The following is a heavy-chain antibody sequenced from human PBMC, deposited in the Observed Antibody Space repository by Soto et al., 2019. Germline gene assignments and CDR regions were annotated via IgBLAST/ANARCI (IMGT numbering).Heavy chain of an antibody. D-gene: IGHD3-10*01. Sequence: QVQLQESGPGLVKPSGTLSLTCAVSGGSISSSNWWNWVRQPPGKGLEWIGEIYHSGSTNYNPSLKIRVAIAVDKAKTQFSRKLSSVTAADTAVYYCARDKARYYYGSGSSTLFHYWGQGTLVTVSS. CDR3: ARDKARYYYGSGSSTLFHY. J-gene: IGHJ4*02. CDR1: GGSISSSNW. CDR2: IYHSGST. V-gene: IGHV4-4*02.